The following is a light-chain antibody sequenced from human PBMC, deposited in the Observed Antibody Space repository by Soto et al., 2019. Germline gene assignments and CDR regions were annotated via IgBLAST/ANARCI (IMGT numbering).Light chain of an antibody. Sequence: EIVMTQSPATVPASPGERVTLSCRASQSVNSDLAWYQQKPGQAPRLLIYDVANWAVGIPARFSGSGSGTDFTLTITSLEPEDFAVYYCQQRSSWPLTFGGGTRVE. CDR1: QSVNSD. J-gene: IGKJ4*01. CDR3: QQRSSWPLT. CDR2: DVA. V-gene: IGKV3-11*01.